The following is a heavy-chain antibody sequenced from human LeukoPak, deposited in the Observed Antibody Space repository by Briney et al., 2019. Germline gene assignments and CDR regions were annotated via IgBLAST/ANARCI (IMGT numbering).Heavy chain of an antibody. J-gene: IGHJ3*02. CDR1: GFTFDDYA. D-gene: IGHD4-11*01. CDR3: ASYDYRLSNAFDI. CDR2: ISWNSGSI. V-gene: IGHV3-9*01. Sequence: GGSLRLSCAASGFTFDDYAMHWVRQAPGKGLEWVSGISWNSGSIGYADSVKGRFTISRDNAKNSLYLQMNSLRAEDTALYYCASYDYRLSNAFDIWGQGTMVTVSS.